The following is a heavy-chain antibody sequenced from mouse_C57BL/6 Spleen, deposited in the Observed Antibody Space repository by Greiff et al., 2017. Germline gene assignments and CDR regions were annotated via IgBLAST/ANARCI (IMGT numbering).Heavy chain of an antibody. Sequence: VQLQQSGAELVRPGTSVKVSCKASGYAFTNYLIEWVKQRPGQGLEWIGVINPGSGGTNYNEKFKGKATLTADKSSSTAYMQLSSLTSEDSAVYFCARSHYYGSSTGGFAYWGQGTLVTVSA. CDR2: INPGSGGT. D-gene: IGHD1-1*01. J-gene: IGHJ3*01. V-gene: IGHV1-54*01. CDR1: GYAFTNYL. CDR3: ARSHYYGSSTGGFAY.